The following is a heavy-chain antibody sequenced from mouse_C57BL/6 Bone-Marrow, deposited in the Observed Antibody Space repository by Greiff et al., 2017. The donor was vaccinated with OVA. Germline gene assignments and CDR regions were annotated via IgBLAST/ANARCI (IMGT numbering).Heavy chain of an antibody. Sequence: EVKVVESGGGLVQPGGSMKLSCVASGFTFSNYWMTWVRQSPEKGLEWVAQIRLKSDNYATHYAESVKGRFTISRDESKSSVYLQMNNLRAEDTGIYYCTGTGTSSWFAYWGQGTLVTVSA. D-gene: IGHD4-1*01. CDR1: GFTFSNYW. V-gene: IGHV6-3*01. CDR3: TGTGTSSWFAY. CDR2: IRLKSDNYAT. J-gene: IGHJ3*01.